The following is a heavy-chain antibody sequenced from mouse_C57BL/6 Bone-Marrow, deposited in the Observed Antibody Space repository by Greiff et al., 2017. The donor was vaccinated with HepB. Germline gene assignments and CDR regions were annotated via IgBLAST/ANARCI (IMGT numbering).Heavy chain of an antibody. V-gene: IGHV1-69*01. CDR2: IDPSDSYT. J-gene: IGHJ3*01. D-gene: IGHD2-4*01. CDR1: GYTFTSYW. CDR3: ARSERPYDDYDWFAY. Sequence: QVQLQQPGAELVMPGASVKLSCKASGYTFTSYWMHWVKQRPGQGLEWIGEIDPSDSYTNYNQKFKGKSTLTVDKSSSAAYMQLTSLTSEDSAVYDCARSERPYDDYDWFAYWGQGTLVTVSA.